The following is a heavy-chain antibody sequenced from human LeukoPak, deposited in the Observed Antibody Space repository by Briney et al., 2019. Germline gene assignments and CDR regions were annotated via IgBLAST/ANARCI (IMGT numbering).Heavy chain of an antibody. CDR3: ARGGPATAWYFDL. J-gene: IGHJ2*01. CDR1: TGSFSGYY. Sequence: SETLSLTCAVYTGSFSGYYWSWIRQSPEKGLQWIGEIDHSGTTNYNPSLKSRVTISVDTSKNQFSLQVNSVTAADTAVYYCARGGPATAWYFDLWGRGTPVTVSS. CDR2: IDHSGTT. V-gene: IGHV4-34*01.